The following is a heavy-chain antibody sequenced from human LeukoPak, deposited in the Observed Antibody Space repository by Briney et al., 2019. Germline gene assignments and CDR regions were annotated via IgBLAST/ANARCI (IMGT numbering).Heavy chain of an antibody. CDR1: GGSFSGYY. Sequence: SETLSLTCAVYGGSFSGYYWSWLRQPPGKGLEWMGEINHRGSTNYNPSRKSRVTISVATSKNHFSLKLSSVAAADTAVYYCARVKATIKGPYFDYWGQGTLVTVSS. CDR2: INHRGST. D-gene: IGHD5-24*01. V-gene: IGHV4-34*01. J-gene: IGHJ4*02. CDR3: ARVKATIKGPYFDY.